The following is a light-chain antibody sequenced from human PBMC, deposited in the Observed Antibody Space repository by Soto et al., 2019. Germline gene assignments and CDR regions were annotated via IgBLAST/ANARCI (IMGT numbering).Light chain of an antibody. CDR1: SSDVGGYNY. Sequence: QSVLTQPASVAGSPGQSITISCPGPSSDVGGYNYVSWYQQHPGKAPKLMIYEVSNRPSGVSNRFSGSKSGNTASLTISGLQAEDEADYYCSSYTSSSTLVFGTGTKVTVL. CDR3: SSYTSSSTLV. V-gene: IGLV2-14*01. J-gene: IGLJ1*01. CDR2: EVS.